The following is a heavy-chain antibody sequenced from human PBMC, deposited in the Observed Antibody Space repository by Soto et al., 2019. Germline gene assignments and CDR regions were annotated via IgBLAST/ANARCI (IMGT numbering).Heavy chain of an antibody. J-gene: IGHJ4*02. Sequence: GGSLRLSCAGSGFTFSNYAMNWVRQAPGKGLEWVAAVSGSGIGTYRADSVKGRFSVSRDNSKNTLYMQMNSLRAEDTAIYYCARAGRRVPGDLWDYWGEGSLDTVSS. CDR3: ARAGRRVPGDLWDY. V-gene: IGHV3-23*01. CDR1: GFTFSNYA. D-gene: IGHD2-21*02. CDR2: VSGSGIGT.